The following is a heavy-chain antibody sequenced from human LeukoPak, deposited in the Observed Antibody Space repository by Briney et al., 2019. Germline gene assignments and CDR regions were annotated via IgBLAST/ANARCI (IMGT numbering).Heavy chain of an antibody. D-gene: IGHD1-26*01. V-gene: IGHV1-69*05. CDR2: IIPIFGTA. Sequence: ASVKVSCKASGGTFSSYAISWVRQAPGQGLEWMGGIIPIFGTANYAQKFQGRVTITTDESTSTAYMELSSLRSEDTAVYYCARGNSGSPLDAFDIWGQGTMVTVSS. CDR3: ARGNSGSPLDAFDI. CDR1: GGTFSSYA. J-gene: IGHJ3*02.